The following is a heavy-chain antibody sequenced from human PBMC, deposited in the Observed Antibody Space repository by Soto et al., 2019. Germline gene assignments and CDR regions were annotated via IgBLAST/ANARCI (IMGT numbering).Heavy chain of an antibody. CDR3: ARDPYYYDSSGYQAHDAFDI. CDR2: ISAYNGNT. Sequence: GASLKVSCKASGYTFTSYGISWVRQAPGQGLEWMGWISAYNGNTNYAQKLQGRVTMTTDTSTSTAYMELRSLRSDDTAVYYCARDPYYYDSSGYQAHDAFDIWGQGTMVTVS. D-gene: IGHD3-22*01. CDR1: GYTFTSYG. J-gene: IGHJ3*02. V-gene: IGHV1-18*04.